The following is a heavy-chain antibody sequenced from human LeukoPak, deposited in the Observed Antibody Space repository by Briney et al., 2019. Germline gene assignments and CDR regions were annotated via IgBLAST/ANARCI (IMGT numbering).Heavy chain of an antibody. V-gene: IGHV3-23*01. CDR3: AKNSGYSYGYYFDY. Sequence: PGGSLRLSCAASRFTFSSYAMSWVRQAPGKGLEWVSAISGSGGSTYYADSVKGRFTISRDNSKNTPYLQVNTLRAEDTAVFYCAKNSGYSYGYYFDYWGQGTLVTVSS. CDR2: ISGSGGST. J-gene: IGHJ4*02. D-gene: IGHD5-18*01. CDR1: RFTFSSYA.